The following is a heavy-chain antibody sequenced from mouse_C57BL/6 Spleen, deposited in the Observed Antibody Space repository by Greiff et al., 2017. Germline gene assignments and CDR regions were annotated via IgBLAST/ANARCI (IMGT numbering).Heavy chain of an antibody. J-gene: IGHJ4*01. Sequence: QVQLQQPGAELVMPGASVKLSCKASGYTFTSYWMHWVKQRPGQGLEWIGKIDPSDSYTNYNQKFKGKSTLTVDKSSSTAYMQLSSLTSEDSAVYYCARQTVVAMDYWSQGTSVTVSS. CDR2: IDPSDSYT. D-gene: IGHD1-1*01. V-gene: IGHV1-69*01. CDR3: ARQTVVAMDY. CDR1: GYTFTSYW.